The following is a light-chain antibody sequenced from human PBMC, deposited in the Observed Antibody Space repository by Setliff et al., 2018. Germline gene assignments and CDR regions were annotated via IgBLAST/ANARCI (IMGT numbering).Light chain of an antibody. CDR2: GNS. J-gene: IGLJ1*01. CDR3: QSYDSSLSGRV. Sequence: QSVLTQPPSVSGAPGQRVTISCTGSSSNIRAGYDVHWYQQLPGTAPKLLIYGNSNRPSGVPDRFSGSKSGTSASLAITGLQAEDEADYYCQSYDSSLSGRVFGTGTKV. V-gene: IGLV1-40*01. CDR1: SSNIRAGYD.